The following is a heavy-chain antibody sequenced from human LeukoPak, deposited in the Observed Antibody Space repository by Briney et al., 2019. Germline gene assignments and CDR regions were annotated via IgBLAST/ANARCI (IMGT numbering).Heavy chain of an antibody. J-gene: IGHJ4*02. V-gene: IGHV3-23*01. CDR1: GFTFSDYA. D-gene: IGHD6-6*01. CDR3: VKVGLIAPRPPYYFYY. Sequence: GGSLRLSCATSGFTFSDYATNWVRQAPGKGLEWVSGISGSGGTTYYADSVRGRLTISRDHSRITVYLQIESLRAEDTAVYYCVKVGLIAPRPPYYFYYWGPRTLVPVSS. CDR2: ISGSGGTT.